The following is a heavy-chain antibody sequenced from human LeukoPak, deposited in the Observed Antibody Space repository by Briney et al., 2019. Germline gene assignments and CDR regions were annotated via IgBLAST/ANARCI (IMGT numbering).Heavy chain of an antibody. Sequence: SETLSLTCTVSGGSISSGSYYWSWIRQPAGKGLEWIGRIYTSGNSNYNPSLKSRVTISVDTSKNQFSLKLSAVTAADTAVYYCAGGYSYGYDYWGQGTLVTVSS. D-gene: IGHD5-18*01. J-gene: IGHJ4*02. CDR1: GGSISSGSYY. CDR2: IYTSGNS. V-gene: IGHV4-61*02. CDR3: AGGYSYGYDY.